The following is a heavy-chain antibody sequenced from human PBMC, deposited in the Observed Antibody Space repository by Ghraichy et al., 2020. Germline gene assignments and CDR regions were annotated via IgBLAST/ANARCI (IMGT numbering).Heavy chain of an antibody. Sequence: SETLSLTCTVSGGSISTYYWSWIRQPPGKGLEWIGYVYYIGNTNYNPSLKSRVAISVDTSKNQFSLRLSSVTAADTAVYYCARAKYTTSPFDAFDIWGPGTMVTVSS. D-gene: IGHD6-6*01. CDR3: ARAKYTTSPFDAFDI. CDR1: GGSISTYY. V-gene: IGHV4-59*01. CDR2: VYYIGNT. J-gene: IGHJ3*02.